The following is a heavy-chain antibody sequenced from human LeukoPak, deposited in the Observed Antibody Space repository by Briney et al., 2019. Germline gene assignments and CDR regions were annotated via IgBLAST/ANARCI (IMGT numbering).Heavy chain of an antibody. CDR1: GGSFSGFH. V-gene: IGHV4-34*01. Sequence: SETLSLTCAVYGGSFSGFHWSWIRQPPGKGLEWIGEINHGGSTKYNPSLKSRVTISVDTSKNQFSLKLSSVTAADTAVYYCARASGSWYFDLWGRGTPVTVSS. D-gene: IGHD3-10*01. CDR2: INHGGST. CDR3: ARASGSWYFDL. J-gene: IGHJ2*01.